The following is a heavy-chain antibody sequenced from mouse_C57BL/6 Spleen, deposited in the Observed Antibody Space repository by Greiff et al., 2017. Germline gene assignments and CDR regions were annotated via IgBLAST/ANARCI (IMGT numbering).Heavy chain of an antibody. V-gene: IGHV3-1*01. Sequence: ESGPGMVKPSQSLSLTCTVTGYSITSGYDWHWIRHFPGNKLEWMGYISYSGSTNYNPSLKSRISITHDTSKNHFFLKLNSVSTEDTATYYCARGCISSWFAYWGQGTLVTVSA. J-gene: IGHJ3*01. CDR3: ARGCISSWFAY. CDR1: GYSITSGYD. CDR2: ISYSGST.